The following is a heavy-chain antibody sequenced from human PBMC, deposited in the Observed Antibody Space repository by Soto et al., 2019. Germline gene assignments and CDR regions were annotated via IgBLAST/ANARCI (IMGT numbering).Heavy chain of an antibody. V-gene: IGHV1-18*01. CDR2: ISGYNENT. D-gene: IGHD4-17*01. CDR3: ARDSHGDYDGDYFDY. CDR1: GYTFSNYG. J-gene: IGHJ4*02. Sequence: QVHLVQSGAEVKKPGASVKVSCKASGYTFSNYGITWVRQAPGQGLEWMGWISGYNENTEYAQKFQDRVTMTLDTSTSAAYMEMRGLRSDDTDMCYCARDSHGDYDGDYFDYWGQGTLVTVSS.